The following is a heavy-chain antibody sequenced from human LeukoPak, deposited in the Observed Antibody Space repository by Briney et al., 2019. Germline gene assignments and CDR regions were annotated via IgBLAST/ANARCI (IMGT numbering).Heavy chain of an antibody. D-gene: IGHD3-10*01. Sequence: PGGSLRLSCAASGFTFSSYGMHWVRQAPGKGLEWVAVISYDGSNEYYADSVKGRFTISRDNSKNTLYLQMNSLRAEDTAVYYCAKDYSSYYYGSGSYYYYYGMDVWGKGTTDTVSS. CDR1: GFTFSSYG. CDR2: ISYDGSNE. V-gene: IGHV3-30*18. CDR3: AKDYSSYYYGSGSYYYYYGMDV. J-gene: IGHJ6*04.